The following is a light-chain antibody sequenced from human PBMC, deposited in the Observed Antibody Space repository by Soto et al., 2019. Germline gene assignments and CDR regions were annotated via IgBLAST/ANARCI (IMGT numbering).Light chain of an antibody. CDR1: QDIDIF. CDR3: QQYFTYPLT. V-gene: IGKV1-16*02. J-gene: IGKJ5*01. CDR2: GAS. Sequence: DIQMTQSPSSLSASVGDSVTITCRASQDIDIFLAWLQQRPGKAPRSLIYGASSLQDGVPAKFIGGWSGTDFTLTISSLQPEDFATYYCQQYFTYPLTFCQGTRLDIK.